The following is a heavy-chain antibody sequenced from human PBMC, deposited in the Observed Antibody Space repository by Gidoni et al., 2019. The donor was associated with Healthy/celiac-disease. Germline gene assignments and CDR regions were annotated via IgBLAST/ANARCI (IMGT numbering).Heavy chain of an antibody. D-gene: IGHD6-19*01. J-gene: IGHJ4*02. CDR3: TVGLYYFDY. CDR2: SKRKTDGGTT. V-gene: IGHV3-15*01. CDR1: GFTISNAW. Sequence: EVQLVESGGGMVKPGGSLRLSCAASGFTISNAWMSWVRQAPGKGLEEVGRSKRKTDGGTTAYAAPVKGRFTITGDDSKSTLYLQMNILKTEDPAVYYCTVGLYYFDYWGQGTLVTVSS.